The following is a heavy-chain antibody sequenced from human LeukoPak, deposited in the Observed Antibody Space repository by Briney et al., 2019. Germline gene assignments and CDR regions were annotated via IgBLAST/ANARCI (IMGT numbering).Heavy chain of an antibody. CDR3: AKVQSDIVGAVFFAFDV. V-gene: IGHV3-21*01. J-gene: IGHJ3*01. CDR2: ITGNGTEM. CDR1: GFSFNSYS. Sequence: AGSLRLSCGVSGFSFNSYSMNWVRQAPGRGLEWVASITGNGTEMFYADSLRGRFTISRDNSKNSLYLQMNSLRVEDTAVYYCAKVQSDIVGAVFFAFDVWGQGTMVSVSS. D-gene: IGHD1-26*01.